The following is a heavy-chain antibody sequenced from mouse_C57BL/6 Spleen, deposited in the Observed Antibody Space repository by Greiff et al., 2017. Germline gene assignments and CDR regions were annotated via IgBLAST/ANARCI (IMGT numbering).Heavy chain of an antibody. CDR3: ARYGLGIWAMDY. D-gene: IGHD3-1*01. Sequence: EVQLQESGGGLVKPGGSLSLSCAASGFTFTDYYMSWVRQPPGKALEWLGFLRNKANGYTTAYSASVKGRFTISRDNSQSILYLQMHALLAEDSATYYCARYGLGIWAMDYGSQGTSVTVSS. CDR1: GFTFTDYY. V-gene: IGHV7-3*01. J-gene: IGHJ4*01. CDR2: LRNKANGYTT.